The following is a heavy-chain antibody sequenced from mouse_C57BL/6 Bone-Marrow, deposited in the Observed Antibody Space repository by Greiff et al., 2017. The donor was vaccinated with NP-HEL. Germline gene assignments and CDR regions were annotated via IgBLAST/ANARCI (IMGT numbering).Heavy chain of an antibody. CDR3: ARRDDYEELVDY. CDR2: IWPGGGT. J-gene: IGHJ4*01. CDR1: GFSLTSYA. D-gene: IGHD2-4*01. V-gene: IGHV2-9-1*01. Sequence: VQRVESGPGLVAPSQSLSITCTVSGFSLTSYAISWVRQPPGKGLEWLGVIWPGGGTNYNSAPKSRLSISKDNSKSQVFLKMNSLQTDDTARYYCARRDDYEELVDYWGQGTSVTVSS.